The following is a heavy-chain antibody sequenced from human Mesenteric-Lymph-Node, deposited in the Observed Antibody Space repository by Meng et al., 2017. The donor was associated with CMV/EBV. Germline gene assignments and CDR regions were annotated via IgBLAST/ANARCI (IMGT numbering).Heavy chain of an antibody. CDR2: IRYDGSKK. CDR3: AKEADAFDI. Sequence: GESLKISCAASGFAFSSYAMHWVRQAPGKGLEWVSFIRYDGSKKYYPDSVKGRFTISRDNSKNTLYLQMNTLRAEDTAVYYCAKEADAFDIWGQGTMVTVS. CDR1: GFAFSSYA. J-gene: IGHJ3*02. V-gene: IGHV3-30*02.